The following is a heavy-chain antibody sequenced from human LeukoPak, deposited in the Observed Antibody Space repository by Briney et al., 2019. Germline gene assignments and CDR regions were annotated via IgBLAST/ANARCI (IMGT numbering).Heavy chain of an antibody. Sequence: ASVKVSCKASGGTFSSYAISWVRQAPGQGLEWMGGIIPIFGTANYAQKFQGRVTITADESTSTAYMELSSLRSEDTAVHYCARDLPSGLYGDYPTYGVDVWGQGTTVTVSS. D-gene: IGHD4-17*01. V-gene: IGHV1-69*13. CDR3: ARDLPSGLYGDYPTYGVDV. CDR1: GGTFSSYA. J-gene: IGHJ6*02. CDR2: IIPIFGTA.